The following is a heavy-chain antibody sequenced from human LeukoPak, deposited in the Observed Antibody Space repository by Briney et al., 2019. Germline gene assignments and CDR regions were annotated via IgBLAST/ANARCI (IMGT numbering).Heavy chain of an antibody. CDR3: ARGVGATRPYYFDY. CDR2: IWFDGKNE. D-gene: IGHD1-26*01. V-gene: IGHV3-33*01. J-gene: IGHJ4*02. Sequence: PGGSLRLSCAASGFTLRSYGMHWVRQAPGKGLEWVADIWFDGKNEHFADSVKGRSTISRDNSKNTMYLQINNVRAEDTAVYYCARGVGATRPYYFDYWGQGTLVTVSS. CDR1: GFTLRSYG.